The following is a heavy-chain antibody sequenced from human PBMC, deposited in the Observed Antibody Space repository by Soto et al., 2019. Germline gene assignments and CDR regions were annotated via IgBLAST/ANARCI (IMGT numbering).Heavy chain of an antibody. J-gene: IGHJ4*02. Sequence: GLLRLSFVASGFTFSSYAMSWVRQAPGKGLEWVSTISGSGGGSTYYADSVKGRFTISRDNSKNTLYLQMNSLRAEDTAVYYCAKVTYYYDTSVYYYFDYWGQGTQVTVSS. D-gene: IGHD3-22*01. CDR2: ISGSGGGST. V-gene: IGHV3-23*01. CDR1: GFTFSSYA. CDR3: AKVTYYYDTSVYYYFDY.